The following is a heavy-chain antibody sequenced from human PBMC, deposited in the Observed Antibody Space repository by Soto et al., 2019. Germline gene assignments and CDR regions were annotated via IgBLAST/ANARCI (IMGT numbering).Heavy chain of an antibody. J-gene: IGHJ4*02. CDR2: IYHSGST. D-gene: IGHD3-22*01. CDR1: GGSISSGNW. CDR3: ARSAHTYYYDSSGAY. Sequence: QVQLQESGPGLVKPSGTLSLTCAVSGGSISSGNWWSWVRQPPGKGLEWIGEIYHSGSTNYNPSLKSRVTIXVDXSXTQFSLKLSSVTAADTAVYYCARSAHTYYYDSSGAYWGQGTLVTVSS. V-gene: IGHV4-4*02.